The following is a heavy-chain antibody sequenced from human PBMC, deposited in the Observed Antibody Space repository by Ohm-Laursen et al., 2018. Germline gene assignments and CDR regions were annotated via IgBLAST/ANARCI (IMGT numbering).Heavy chain of an antibody. CDR1: GFTFSSYG. Sequence: SLRLSCTASGFTFSSYGMHWVRQAPGKGLEWVAVIWYDGHNKDYADSVKGRFTISRDNSKNTLYLQMNSLRVEDTAVYYCAREGEDGLSYGDYWGQGTLVTVSS. CDR2: IWYDGHNK. D-gene: IGHD5-18*01. V-gene: IGHV3-33*01. J-gene: IGHJ4*02. CDR3: AREGEDGLSYGDY.